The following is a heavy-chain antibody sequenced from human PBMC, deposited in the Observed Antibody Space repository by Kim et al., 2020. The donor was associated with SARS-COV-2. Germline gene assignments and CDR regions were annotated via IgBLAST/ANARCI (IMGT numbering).Heavy chain of an antibody. J-gene: IGHJ3*02. Sequence: LKRRVTISVDTSKNQFSLKLSSVTAADTAVYYCARQSVTRVRGSLSAFDIWGQGTMVTVSS. V-gene: IGHV4-39*01. CDR3: ARQSVTRVRGSLSAFDI. D-gene: IGHD3-10*01.